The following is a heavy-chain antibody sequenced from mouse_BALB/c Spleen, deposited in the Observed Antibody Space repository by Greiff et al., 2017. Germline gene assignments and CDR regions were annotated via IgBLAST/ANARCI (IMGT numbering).Heavy chain of an antibody. Sequence: EVHLVESGGGLVQPKGSLKLSCAASGFTFNTYAMNWVRQAPGKGLEWVARIRSKSNNYATYYADSVKDRFTISRDDSQSMLYLQMNNLKTEDTAMYYCVRHGDAYYYAMDYWGQGTSVTVSS. V-gene: IGHV10-1*02. CDR3: VRHGDAYYYAMDY. CDR2: IRSKSNNYAT. J-gene: IGHJ4*01. CDR1: GFTFNTYA.